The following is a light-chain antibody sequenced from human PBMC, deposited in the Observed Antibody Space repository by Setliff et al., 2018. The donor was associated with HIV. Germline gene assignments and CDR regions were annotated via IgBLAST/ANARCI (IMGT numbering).Light chain of an antibody. V-gene: IGLV3-21*03. CDR3: QVWDSSSDHHV. J-gene: IGLJ1*01. Sequence: YELTQPPSVSVAPGKTARITCGGNNIGSKSVHWYQQKPGQAPVLVVYDDSDRPPGIPERFSGSNSGNTATLTISRVEAGDEADYYCQVWDSSSDHHVFGTGTKV. CDR1: NIGSKS. CDR2: DDS.